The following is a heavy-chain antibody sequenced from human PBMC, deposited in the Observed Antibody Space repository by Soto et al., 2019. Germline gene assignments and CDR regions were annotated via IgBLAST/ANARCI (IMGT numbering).Heavy chain of an antibody. D-gene: IGHD2-21*02. CDR3: TRDQNPGGYCAGDCTPDY. V-gene: IGHV3-49*03. J-gene: IGHJ4*02. CDR2: IRSKAYGGTT. CDR1: GFTFGDYA. Sequence: PGGSLRLCCTASGFTFGDYAMSWFRQAPGKGLEWVGFIRSKAYGGTTEYAASVKGRFTISRDDSKIIAYLQMNSLKTEDTAVYYCTRDQNPGGYCAGDCTPDYWGQGTLVTVSS.